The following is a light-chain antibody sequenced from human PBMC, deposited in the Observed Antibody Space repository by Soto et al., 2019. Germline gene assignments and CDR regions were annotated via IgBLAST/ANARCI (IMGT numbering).Light chain of an antibody. Sequence: EFLLTQSPGTLSLSPGERATISCRASQTVRNNYLAWYQQKPGQAPRLLIYDASSRDTGIPDRFSGGGSGTDFTLTISRLEPEDFAVYYCQQFSSYPLTFGGGTKVDIK. CDR2: DAS. V-gene: IGKV3-20*01. CDR3: QQFSSYPLT. J-gene: IGKJ4*01. CDR1: QTVRNNY.